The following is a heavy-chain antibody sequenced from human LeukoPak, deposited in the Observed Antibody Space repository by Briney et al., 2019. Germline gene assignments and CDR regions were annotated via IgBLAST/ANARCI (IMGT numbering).Heavy chain of an antibody. V-gene: IGHV3-48*01. CDR1: GFTFSNYV. J-gene: IGHJ4*02. CDR3: ARDNAWALHY. D-gene: IGHD2-2*01. Sequence: GGSLRLSCAASGFTFSNYVMSWVRQAPGKGLEWVSYINHNGEMIFYPDFVKGRFTISRDNAKNSLYLQMNSLRGEDTAVYYCARDNAWALHYWGKEPLVTVSS. CDR2: INHNGEMI.